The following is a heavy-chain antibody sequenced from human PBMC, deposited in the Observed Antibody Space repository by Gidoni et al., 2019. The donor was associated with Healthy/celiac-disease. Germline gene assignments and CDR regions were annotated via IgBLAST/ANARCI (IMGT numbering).Heavy chain of an antibody. D-gene: IGHD1-26*01. CDR1: GGSISSGGYY. V-gene: IGHV4-31*03. J-gene: IGHJ6*03. Sequence: QVQLQESGPGLVKPSQTLSLTCTVSGGSISSGGYYWSWIRQHPGKGLEWIGYIYYSGSTYYNPSLKSRVTISVDTSKNQFSLKLSSVTAADTAVYYCARVLRGVFGLEWDHYYMDVWGKGTTVTVSS. CDR2: IYYSGST. CDR3: ARVLRGVFGLEWDHYYMDV.